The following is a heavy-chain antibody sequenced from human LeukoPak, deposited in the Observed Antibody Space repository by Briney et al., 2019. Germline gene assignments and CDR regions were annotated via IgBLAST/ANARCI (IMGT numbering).Heavy chain of an antibody. D-gene: IGHD4-17*01. J-gene: IGHJ4*02. V-gene: IGHV4-38-2*02. CDR1: GYSISSGYY. CDR3: AGRGQGYGDYARFDY. CDR2: IYHSGST. Sequence: PSETLSLTCTVSGYSISSGYYWGWIRRPPGKGLEWIGSIYHSGSTYYNPSLKSRVTISVDTSKNQFSLKLSSVTAADTAVYYCAGRGQGYGDYARFDYWGQGTLVTVSS.